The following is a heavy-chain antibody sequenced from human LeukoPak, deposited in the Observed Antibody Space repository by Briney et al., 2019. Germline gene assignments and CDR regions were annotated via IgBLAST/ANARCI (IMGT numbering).Heavy chain of an antibody. Sequence: PGGALRLSCAASGFTFSSYAMSWVRQAPGKGVEGGALIWYDGSNKYYADSVKGRFTISRDNSKNTLYVEMNSLRAEDTAVYYCVRDGAYYYGSGSSYNGLDYWGQGNLVSVSS. CDR3: VRDGAYYYGSGSSYNGLDY. D-gene: IGHD3-10*01. CDR2: IWYDGSNK. V-gene: IGHV3-33*08. J-gene: IGHJ4*02. CDR1: GFTFSSYA.